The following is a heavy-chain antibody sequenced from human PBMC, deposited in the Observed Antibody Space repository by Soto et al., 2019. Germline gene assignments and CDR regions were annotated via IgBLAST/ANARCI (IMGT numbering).Heavy chain of an antibody. Sequence: QITLNESGPTVVRPTETLTLTCRFSGFSLTTSGVGVGWIRQSPGKAPEWLALIYWDDDKRYSASLKSRLTSTKDTSKSQVVLTVSDLDPTDTATYYCAHRVLRTVFGLVTTTAIYFDFWGQGPPVAVSS. J-gene: IGHJ4*02. CDR3: AHRVLRTVFGLVTTTAIYFDF. V-gene: IGHV2-5*02. D-gene: IGHD3-3*01. CDR1: GFSLTTSGVG. CDR2: IYWDDDK.